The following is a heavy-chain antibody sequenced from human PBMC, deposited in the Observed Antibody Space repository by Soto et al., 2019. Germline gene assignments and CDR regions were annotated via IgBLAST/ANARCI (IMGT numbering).Heavy chain of an antibody. CDR2: IKQDGSEK. D-gene: IGHD3-3*01. V-gene: IGHV3-7*01. CDR3: ARVERFFERPYWFDP. CDR1: GFTFSRYW. J-gene: IGHJ5*02. Sequence: EVQLVESGGGLVQPGGSLRLSCAASGFTFSRYWMSWVRQAPGKGLEWVANIKQDGSEKYYVDSVKGRFTISRDNAKNSLYLQMNSLRAEDTAVYYCARVERFFERPYWFDPWGQGTLVTVSS.